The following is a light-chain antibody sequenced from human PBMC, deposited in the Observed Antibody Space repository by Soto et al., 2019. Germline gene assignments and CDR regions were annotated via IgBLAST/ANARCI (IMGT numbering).Light chain of an antibody. V-gene: IGKV1-39*01. J-gene: IGKJ3*01. CDR1: ENISHY. CDR3: QHSYSTVLT. Sequence: DIQMTQSPSPLSASVGDRVTLTCRASENISHYLNWYQQTPGKAPKLLIYVASRLQSGVPSRFSGSGYGTHFTLTINSLQPEDFSTYYCQHSYSTVLTFGPGPKVDV. CDR2: VAS.